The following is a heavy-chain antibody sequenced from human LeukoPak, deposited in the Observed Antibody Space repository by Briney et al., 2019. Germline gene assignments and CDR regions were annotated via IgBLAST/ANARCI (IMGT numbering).Heavy chain of an antibody. CDR3: ARGRRTQARYGSGSYFDY. CDR2: INHSGST. CDR1: GFTFSSYA. V-gene: IGHV4-34*01. J-gene: IGHJ4*02. D-gene: IGHD3-10*01. Sequence: PGGTLRLSCAASGFTFSSYAMSWIRQPPGKGLEWIGEINHSGSTNYNPSLKSRVTISVDTSKNQFSLKLSSVTAADTAVYYCARGRRTQARYGSGSYFDYWGQGTLVTVSS.